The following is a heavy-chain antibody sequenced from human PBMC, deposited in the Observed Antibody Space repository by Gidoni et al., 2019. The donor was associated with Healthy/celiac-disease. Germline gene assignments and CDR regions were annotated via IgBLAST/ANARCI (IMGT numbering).Heavy chain of an antibody. CDR2: LRNKVNSYST. V-gene: IGHV3-72*01. CDR3: TRGLVVGGTYSGLDH. CDR1: GFTASDPD. J-gene: IGHJ4*02. D-gene: IGHD1-26*01. Sequence: EVQLVESGGGLVPPGGSLRLSCAASGFTASDPDMDWVRQAPGRGLEWVGRLRNKVNSYSTDYAASVKGRFTISRGDSENSVHLQMNSLKIEDTAVYFCTRGLVVGGTYSGLDHWGQGILVTVSS.